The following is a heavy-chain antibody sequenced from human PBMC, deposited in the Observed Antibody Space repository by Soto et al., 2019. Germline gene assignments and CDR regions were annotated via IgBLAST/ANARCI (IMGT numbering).Heavy chain of an antibody. CDR3: ACLGGGTTVLDY. CDR1: GYSFTSYW. CDR2: IDPSDSYT. Sequence: NPGESLKISCKGSGYSFTSYWISWVRQVPGKGLEWMGRIDPSDSYTNYSPSFQGHVTISADKSISTAYLQWSSLKASDTAMYYCACLGGGTTVLDYWGQGTLVTVSS. D-gene: IGHD4-4*01. J-gene: IGHJ4*02. V-gene: IGHV5-10-1*01.